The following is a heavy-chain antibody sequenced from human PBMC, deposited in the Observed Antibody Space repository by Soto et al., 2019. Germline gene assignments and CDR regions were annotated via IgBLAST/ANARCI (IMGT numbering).Heavy chain of an antibody. CDR3: ARDKFDGYNFFDY. Sequence: GGSLRLSCAASGFTFSSYSMNWVRQAPGKGLEWVSSISSSSSYIYYADSVKGRFTTSRDNAKNSLYLQMNSLRAEDTAVYYCARDKFDGYNFFDYWGQGTLVTVSS. V-gene: IGHV3-21*01. CDR2: ISSSSSYI. CDR1: GFTFSSYS. J-gene: IGHJ4*02. D-gene: IGHD5-12*01.